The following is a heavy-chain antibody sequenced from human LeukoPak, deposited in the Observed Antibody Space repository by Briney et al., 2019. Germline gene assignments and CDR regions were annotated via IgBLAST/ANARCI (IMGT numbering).Heavy chain of an antibody. CDR1: GGTFSSYA. CDR3: ASGVRFLEWVNWFDP. V-gene: IGHV1-69*05. Sequence: ASVKVSWKASGGTFSSYAISWVRQAPGQGLEWMGGIIPIFGTANYAQKFQGRVTITTDESTSTAYMELSSLRSEDTAVYYCASGVRFLEWVNWFDPWGQGTLVTVSS. D-gene: IGHD3-3*01. CDR2: IIPIFGTA. J-gene: IGHJ5*02.